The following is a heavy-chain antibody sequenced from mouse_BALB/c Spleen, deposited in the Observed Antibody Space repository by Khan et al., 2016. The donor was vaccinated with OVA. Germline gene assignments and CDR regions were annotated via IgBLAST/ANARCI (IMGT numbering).Heavy chain of an antibody. Sequence: EVELVESGGDLVKPGGSLRLSCAASGFTFSAYGMAWVRQAPDKRLEWVATINSDGGYTYYTATVKGRFTISRNNAENTLSLQMSSLKSEDTARYYCARHLAGSFAYGGEGTLVTVSA. CDR1: GFTFSAYG. J-gene: IGHJ3*01. CDR2: INSDGGYT. V-gene: IGHV5-6*01. CDR3: ARHLAGSFAY. D-gene: IGHD1-1*01.